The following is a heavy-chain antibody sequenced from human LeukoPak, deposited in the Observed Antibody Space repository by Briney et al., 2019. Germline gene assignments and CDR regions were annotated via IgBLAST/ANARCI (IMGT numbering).Heavy chain of an antibody. J-gene: IGHJ4*02. D-gene: IGHD6-13*01. CDR3: ARGGNHQAAAGRLDS. CDR1: GGSISSYY. V-gene: IGHV4-4*07. Sequence: SETLSLTCTVSGGSISSYYWSWIRQPAGKGLEWIGRIYTPGSTNYNPSLKSRVTMSVDTSQNQFSLKLSSVTAADTAVYYCARGGNHQAAAGRLDSWGQGTLVTVSS. CDR2: IYTPGST.